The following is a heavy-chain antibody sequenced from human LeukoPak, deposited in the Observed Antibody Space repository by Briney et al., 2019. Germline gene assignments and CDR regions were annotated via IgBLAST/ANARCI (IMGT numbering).Heavy chain of an antibody. CDR3: ARGLTVAEEDL. D-gene: IGHD6-19*01. CDR1: GGSFSGYY. Sequence: SETLSLTCAVYGGSFSGYYWSWIRQPPGKGLEWIGEINHSGSTNYNPFLKSRVTISVDTSKNQFSLKLSSVTAADTAVYYCARGLTVAEEDLWGRGTLVTVSS. CDR2: INHSGST. V-gene: IGHV4-34*01. J-gene: IGHJ2*01.